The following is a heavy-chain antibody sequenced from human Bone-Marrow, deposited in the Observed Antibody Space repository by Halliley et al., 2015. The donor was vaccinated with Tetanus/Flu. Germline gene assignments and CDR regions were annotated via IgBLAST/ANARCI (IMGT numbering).Heavy chain of an antibody. CDR3: ARVERWFDP. V-gene: IGHV3-74*01. J-gene: IGHJ5*02. CDR2: IGGDGSSP. Sequence: GLGWVARIGGDGSSPSYADSVKGRFTISRGNAKNMVYLEMNSLRAEDTGVYYCARVERWFDPWGQGTLVTVSS.